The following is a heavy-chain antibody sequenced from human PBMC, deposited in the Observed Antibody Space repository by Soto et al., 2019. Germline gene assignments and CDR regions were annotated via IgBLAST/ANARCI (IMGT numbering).Heavy chain of an antibody. D-gene: IGHD6-19*01. V-gene: IGHV3-74*01. CDR3: VREGSVSYSPGSFDF. CDR2: VNPDGTIT. J-gene: IGHJ3*01. Sequence: GGSLRLSCAASGYTFSHYWMHWVRQAPGKGLVWVSRVNPDGTITTYADSVKGRFTISRDNSKNTLYLQMNSLRAGDTAIYYCVREGSVSYSPGSFDFWGRGTMVTVSS. CDR1: GYTFSHYW.